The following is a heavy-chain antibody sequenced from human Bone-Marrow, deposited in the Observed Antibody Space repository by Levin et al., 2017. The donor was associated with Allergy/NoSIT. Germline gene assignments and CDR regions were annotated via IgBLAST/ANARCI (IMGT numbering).Heavy chain of an antibody. CDR1: GDSVSSKDVT. J-gene: IGHJ6*02. CDR2: TYYRSKWYS. V-gene: IGHV6-1*01. CDR3: ARTSRPFNPEDRMDV. D-gene: IGHD2-15*01. Sequence: SQTLSLTCAISGDSVSSKDVTWNWIRQSPSRGLEWLGRTYYRSKWYSDYADSAKSRITFNADTSKNQFSLQLNSVTPEDTAIYYCARTSRPFNPEDRMDVWGQGTTVTVSS.